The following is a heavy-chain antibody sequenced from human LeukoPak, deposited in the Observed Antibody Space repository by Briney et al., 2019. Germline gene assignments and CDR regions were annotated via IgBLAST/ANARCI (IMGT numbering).Heavy chain of an antibody. V-gene: IGHV4-34*01. J-gene: IGHJ6*03. Sequence: SETLSLTCAVYGGSFSGYYWSWIRQPPGKGLEWIGEINHSGSTNYNPSLKSRVTISVDTSKNQFSLKLRFVTAADTAVYYCARVRCSGGSCPYYYYYMDVWGKGTTVTISS. CDR3: ARVRCSGGSCPYYYYYMDV. D-gene: IGHD2-15*01. CDR1: GGSFSGYY. CDR2: INHSGST.